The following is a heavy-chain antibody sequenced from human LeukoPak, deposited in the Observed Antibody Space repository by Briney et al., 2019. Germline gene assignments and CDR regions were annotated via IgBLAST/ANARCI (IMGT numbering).Heavy chain of an antibody. J-gene: IGHJ5*02. Sequence: GRSLRLSCAASGFTFSSYAMHWVRQAPGKGLEWVAVISYDGSNKYYADSVKGRFTISRDNSKNTLYLQMNSLRAEDTAVYYCAIERLVRGNWFDPWGQGTLVTVSS. CDR2: ISYDGSNK. V-gene: IGHV3-30-3*01. CDR3: AIERLVRGNWFDP. CDR1: GFTFSSYA. D-gene: IGHD3-10*01.